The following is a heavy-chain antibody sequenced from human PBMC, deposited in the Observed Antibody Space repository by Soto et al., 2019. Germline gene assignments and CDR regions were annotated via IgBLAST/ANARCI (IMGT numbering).Heavy chain of an antibody. V-gene: IGHV4-34*01. J-gene: IGHJ6*02. D-gene: IGHD3-22*01. Sequence: QVQLQQWGAGLLKPSETLSLTCAVYGGSFSGYYWSWIRQPPGKGLEWIGEINHSGSTNYNPSLMSRVTITVDTSKNQFSLKLSSVTAADTAVYYCAREARRLYYYDSRVGGMDVWGQGTTVTVSS. CDR3: AREARRLYYYDSRVGGMDV. CDR2: INHSGST. CDR1: GGSFSGYY.